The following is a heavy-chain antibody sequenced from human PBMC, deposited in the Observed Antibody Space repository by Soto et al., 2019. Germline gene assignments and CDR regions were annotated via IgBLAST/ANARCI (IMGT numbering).Heavy chain of an antibody. D-gene: IGHD3-10*01. Sequence: QVQLVESGGGVVQPGRSLRLSCAASGFPFSSYGMHWVREAPGKGLEWVAVISYAGSNKDYADSVKGRFTISRDNSASTLYLQMNSLRPEDTALYYCVGGQYYFDYRGQGTLVTVSP. J-gene: IGHJ4*02. CDR1: GFPFSSYG. CDR2: ISYAGSNK. V-gene: IGHV3-30*03. CDR3: VGGQYYFDY.